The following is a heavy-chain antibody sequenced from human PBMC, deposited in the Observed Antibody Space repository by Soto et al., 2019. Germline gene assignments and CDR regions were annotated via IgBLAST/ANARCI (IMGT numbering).Heavy chain of an antibody. CDR2: IIPMLGMS. D-gene: IGHD3-10*01. J-gene: IGHJ4*02. Sequence: QVQLVQSGAEVKKPGSPVRVSCTASGDTLNFYTISWVRQVPGQRPEWMGRIIPMLGMSNYAQKFQGRVTIMADKSASTVYMNLSGLTSEDTAVYYCATNYGSGSTHFDYWGQGTLVTVSS. V-gene: IGHV1-69*02. CDR1: GDTLNFYT. CDR3: ATNYGSGSTHFDY.